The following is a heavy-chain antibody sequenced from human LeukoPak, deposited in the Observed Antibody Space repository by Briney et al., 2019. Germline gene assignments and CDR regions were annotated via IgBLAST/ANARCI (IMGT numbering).Heavy chain of an antibody. CDR3: ARALPIVVVPAAILEYYFDY. D-gene: IGHD2-2*01. V-gene: IGHV1-8*01. Sequence: ASVKVSCKASGYTFTSYDINWVRQATGQGLEWMGWMNPNSGNTGYAQKFQGRVTMTRNTSISTAYMELSSLRSEDTAVYYCARALPIVVVPAAILEYYFDYWGQGTLVTVSS. CDR1: GYTFTSYD. CDR2: MNPNSGNT. J-gene: IGHJ4*02.